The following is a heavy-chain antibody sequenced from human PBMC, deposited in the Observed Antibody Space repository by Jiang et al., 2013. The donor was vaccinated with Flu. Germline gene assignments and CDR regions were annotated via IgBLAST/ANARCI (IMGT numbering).Heavy chain of an antibody. CDR3: ARDSLLDYYGSGSSYYYYGMDV. CDR2: IYTSGST. D-gene: IGHD3-10*01. J-gene: IGHJ6*02. V-gene: IGHV4-61*02. Sequence: KGLEWIGRIYTSGSTNYNPSLKSRVTISVDTSKNQFSLKLSSVTAADTAVYYCARDSLLDYYGSGSSYYYYGMDVWGQGP.